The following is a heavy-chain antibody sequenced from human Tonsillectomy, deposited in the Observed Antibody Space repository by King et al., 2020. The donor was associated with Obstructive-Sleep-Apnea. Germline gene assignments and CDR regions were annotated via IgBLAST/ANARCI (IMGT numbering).Heavy chain of an antibody. J-gene: IGHJ4*02. D-gene: IGHD3-9*01. CDR3: ARGPPRYYDVLTGYYVDH. V-gene: IGHV4-31*03. Sequence: VPLQESGPGLVKPSQTLSLTCTVSGGSIRSGGYYWSWIRQHPGKGLEWIGYIYYSGSTYYNPSLKSRVTISVDTSKNQFSLKLSSVTAADTAVYYCARGPPRYYDVLTGYYVDHWGQGTLVTVSS. CDR2: IYYSGST. CDR1: GGSIRSGGYY.